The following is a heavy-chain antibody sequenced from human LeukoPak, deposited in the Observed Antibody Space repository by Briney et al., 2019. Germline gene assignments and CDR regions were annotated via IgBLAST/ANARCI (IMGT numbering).Heavy chain of an antibody. D-gene: IGHD2-15*01. CDR2: ISAYNGNT. Sequence: GASVKVSCKASGYTFTSYGISWVRQAPGQGLEWMGWISAYNGNTNYAQKLQGRVTMTTDTSTSTAYMELRSLRSDDTAVYYCARVPKIVVVVAARFDYWGQGTLVTVSS. CDR1: GYTFTSYG. J-gene: IGHJ4*02. V-gene: IGHV1-18*01. CDR3: ARVPKIVVVVAARFDY.